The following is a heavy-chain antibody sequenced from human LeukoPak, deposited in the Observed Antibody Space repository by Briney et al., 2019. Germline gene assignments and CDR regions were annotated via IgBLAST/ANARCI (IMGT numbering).Heavy chain of an antibody. D-gene: IGHD5-24*01. V-gene: IGHV4-59*01. Sequence: PSETLSLTCTVSGASINNYFWSWVRQPPGKGLEWIGYMYSSGSSTYNPSLKSRVTMSIDPSRNQLSLGVTSVTAADTAVYYCARGGWLKTSYYFDFWGQGSLVTVSS. CDR3: ARGGWLKTSYYFDF. J-gene: IGHJ4*02. CDR2: MYSSGSS. CDR1: GASINNYF.